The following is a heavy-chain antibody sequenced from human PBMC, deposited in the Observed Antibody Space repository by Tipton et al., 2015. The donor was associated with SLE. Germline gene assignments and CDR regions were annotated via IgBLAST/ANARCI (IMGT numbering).Heavy chain of an antibody. CDR1: GGSISSHY. CDR3: AAWGCGYFDY. CDR2: IYYSGST. V-gene: IGHV4-59*11. Sequence: LRLSCTVSGGSISSHYWSWIRQPPGKGLEWIGYIYYSGSTNYNPSLKSRVTISVDTSKNQFSLKLSSVTAADTAVYYCAAWGCGYFDYWGQGTLVTVSS. J-gene: IGHJ4*02. D-gene: IGHD7-27*01.